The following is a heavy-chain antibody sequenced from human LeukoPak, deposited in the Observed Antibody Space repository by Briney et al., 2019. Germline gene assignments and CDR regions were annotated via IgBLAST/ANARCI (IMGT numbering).Heavy chain of an antibody. CDR1: GGFISSYY. V-gene: IGHV4-4*07. Sequence: PSETLSLTCTVSGGFISSYYWSWIRQPAGKGLVWIGRIYTSGSTNYNPSLKSRVTMSVDTSKNQFSLKLSSVTAADTAVYYCARLRRGYYYDSSGYYQDYYYYKDVWGKGTTVTVSS. CDR3: ARLRRGYYYDSSGYYQDYYYYKDV. J-gene: IGHJ6*03. CDR2: IYTSGST. D-gene: IGHD3-22*01.